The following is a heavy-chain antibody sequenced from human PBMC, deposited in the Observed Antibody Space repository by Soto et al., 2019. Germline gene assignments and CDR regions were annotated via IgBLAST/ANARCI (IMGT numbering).Heavy chain of an antibody. CDR1: GFTFSTYT. J-gene: IGHJ5*02. Sequence: ESGGGLVKPGGSLRVSCAASGFTFSTYTMTWVRQAPGKGLEWVASISAPSTYIYYADSVKGRFTISRDNTKNSLFLQMNSLRAEDTAVYHCAREVRRGWFDPWGPGTLVTVSS. CDR3: AREVRRGWFDP. CDR2: ISAPSTYI. V-gene: IGHV3-21*01.